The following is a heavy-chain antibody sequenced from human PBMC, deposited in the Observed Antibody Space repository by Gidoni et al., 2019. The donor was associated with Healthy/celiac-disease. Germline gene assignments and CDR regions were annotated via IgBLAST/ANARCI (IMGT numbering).Heavy chain of an antibody. CDR3: ARGYCSSTSGYDG. V-gene: IGHV1-8*01. D-gene: IGHD2-2*01. Sequence: QVRLGQSVAEVKTPGASLKVPCKASGFTLTSYDLNWVRQATGQGLEWMGWMNPNRGNTGYAQKFQGRVTMIRNTTISTAYMGLSSLRSEDTAVYYCARGYCSSTSGYDGWGQGTLVTVSS. CDR1: GFTLTSYD. CDR2: MNPNRGNT. J-gene: IGHJ4*02.